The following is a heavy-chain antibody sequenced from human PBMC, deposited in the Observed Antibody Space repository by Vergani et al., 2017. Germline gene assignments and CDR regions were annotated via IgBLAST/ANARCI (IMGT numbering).Heavy chain of an antibody. Sequence: QVQLVQSGAEVKKPGASVKVSCKASGYTFTGYYMHWVRQAPGQGLEWMGRIIPIFGTANYAQKFQGRVTITADESTSTAYMELSSLRSEDTAVYYCARRGYSGYDGFDYWGQGTLVTVSS. CDR2: IIPIFGTA. J-gene: IGHJ4*02. CDR3: ARRGYSGYDGFDY. CDR1: GYTFTGYY. V-gene: IGHV1-69*18. D-gene: IGHD5-12*01.